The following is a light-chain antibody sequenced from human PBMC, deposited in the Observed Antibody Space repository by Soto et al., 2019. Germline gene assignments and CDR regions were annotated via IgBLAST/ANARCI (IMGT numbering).Light chain of an antibody. CDR2: DVS. Sequence: QSALTQPASVSGSPVQSITISCTGTSSDVGGYNYVSWYQQHPGKAPKLTIYDVSNRPSGVSNRFSGSKSGNTASLTISGLQAEDEAGYYCSSYTSSSTLFGTGTKVTVL. V-gene: IGLV2-14*01. CDR1: SSDVGGYNY. J-gene: IGLJ1*01. CDR3: SSYTSSSTL.